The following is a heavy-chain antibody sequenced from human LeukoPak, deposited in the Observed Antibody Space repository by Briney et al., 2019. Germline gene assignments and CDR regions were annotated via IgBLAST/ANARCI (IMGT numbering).Heavy chain of an antibody. CDR3: ARDLPIPAAVKDFMDV. Sequence: ASVKVSCKASGYTFTGYYIHWVRQAPGQGLEWMGWINPNNGGTNYAQKFQGRVTMTRDTSISTAYMELSRLRSDDSAVYYCARDLPIPAAVKDFMDVWGKGTTVTVSS. J-gene: IGHJ6*03. CDR1: GYTFTGYY. CDR2: INPNNGGT. V-gene: IGHV1-2*02. D-gene: IGHD6-13*01.